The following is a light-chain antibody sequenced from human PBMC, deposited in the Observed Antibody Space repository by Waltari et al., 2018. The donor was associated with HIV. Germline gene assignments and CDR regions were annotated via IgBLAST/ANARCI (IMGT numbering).Light chain of an antibody. Sequence: QSALTQPASVSGSLGQSITISCTGTSSDVGGHYYVSWYQQHPGKVPELLSYAVTNRPPGMSSLFSGSKSGNTASLTISGLQADDEADYYCSSYRSSNNVAFGTGTKVTVL. V-gene: IGLV2-14*01. J-gene: IGLJ3*02. CDR1: SSDVGGHYY. CDR2: AVT. CDR3: SSYRSSNNVA.